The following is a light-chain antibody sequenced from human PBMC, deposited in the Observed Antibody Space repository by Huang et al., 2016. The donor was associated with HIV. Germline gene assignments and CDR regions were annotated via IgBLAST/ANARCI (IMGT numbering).Light chain of an antibody. V-gene: IGKV1-39*01. CDR1: QAIDKY. CDR3: QQSYRTPRT. Sequence: DIQMTQFPTSLSASVEDRVTITCRAGQAIDKYLNWYQQKVGRAPRLLIYGASKLQSGVPSRFSGRASGTHFSLTINSLQPDDSAIYYCQQSYRTPRTFGQGTNLEI. CDR2: GAS. J-gene: IGKJ2*01.